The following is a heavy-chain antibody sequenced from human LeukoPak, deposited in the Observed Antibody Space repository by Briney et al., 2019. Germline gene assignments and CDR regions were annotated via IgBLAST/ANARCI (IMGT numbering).Heavy chain of an antibody. CDR3: ARGTGSGSYFHYYYYMDV. CDR2: IYYSGST. Sequence: SETLSLTCTVSGGSISSYYWSWIRQPPGKGLEWIGYIYYSGSTNYNPSLKSRVTISVDTSKNQFSLKLSSVTAADTAVYYCARGTGSGSYFHYYYYMDVWGKGTTVTVSS. V-gene: IGHV4-59*01. D-gene: IGHD3-10*01. CDR1: GGSISSYY. J-gene: IGHJ6*03.